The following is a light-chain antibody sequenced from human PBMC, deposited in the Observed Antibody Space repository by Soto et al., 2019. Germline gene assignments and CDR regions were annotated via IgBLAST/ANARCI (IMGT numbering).Light chain of an antibody. V-gene: IGLV2-14*01. CDR1: SNDIGAHYY. CDR3: QSYDNSLSGYVV. Sequence: QSALTQPASVSGSLGQSITISCTGTSNDIGAHYYVSWYQHHPGKAPKLIIFEVDRRPSGVSGRFSGSKSANTASLIISGLQPEDEADYYCQSYDNSLSGYVVFGGGTKLTVL. CDR2: EVD. J-gene: IGLJ2*01.